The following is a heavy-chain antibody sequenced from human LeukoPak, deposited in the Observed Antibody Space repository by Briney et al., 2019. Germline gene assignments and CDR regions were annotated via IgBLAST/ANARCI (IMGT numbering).Heavy chain of an antibody. CDR3: AGRVTGYSSGYVY. CDR1: GITFSNYA. CDR2: ISGSAYKI. Sequence: GGSLRLSCVASGITFSNYAVSWVRQAPEKGLDWVSVISGSAYKIRYADSVKGRFTISRDNSENIVYLQMNNLRAEDTAVYYCAGRVTGYSSGYVYWGQGTLVTVSS. J-gene: IGHJ4*02. D-gene: IGHD5-18*01. V-gene: IGHV3-23*01.